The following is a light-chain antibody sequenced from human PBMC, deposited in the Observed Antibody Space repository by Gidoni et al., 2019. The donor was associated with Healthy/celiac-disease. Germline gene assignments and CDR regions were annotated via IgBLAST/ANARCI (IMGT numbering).Light chain of an antibody. J-gene: IGKJ1*01. CDR2: GAS. V-gene: IGKV3-20*01. CDR3: QQYGSSAVGW. CDR1: QSVSSSY. Sequence: ELVLTQSPGTLSLSPGERATLSCRASQSVSSSYLAWYQQKPGQAPRPLIYGASSRATGIPDRFSGSGSGTDFTLTISRLEPEDFAVYYCQQYGSSAVGWFGQGTKVEIK.